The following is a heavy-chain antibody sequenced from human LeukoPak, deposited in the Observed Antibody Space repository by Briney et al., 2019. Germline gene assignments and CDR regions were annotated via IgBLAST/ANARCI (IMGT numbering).Heavy chain of an antibody. Sequence: SQTLSLTCPVSGASISSYFWSWVRQPPGKGLEWIRYNSGTTNHTPSLKSRVKILLAWSKNQFSLKLSSVTAADTAVYYCARGRGYGGNYLRSFDIWGQGTMVTVSS. CDR2: NSGTT. CDR1: GASISSYF. CDR3: ARGRGYGGNYLRSFDI. J-gene: IGHJ3*02. D-gene: IGHD1-26*01. V-gene: IGHV4-59*08.